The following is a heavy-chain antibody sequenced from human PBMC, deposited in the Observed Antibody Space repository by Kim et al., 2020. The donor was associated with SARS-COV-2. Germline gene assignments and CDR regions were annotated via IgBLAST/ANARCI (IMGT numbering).Heavy chain of an antibody. CDR2: I. J-gene: IGHJ4*02. V-gene: IGHV3-48*03. Sequence: IDYAGSGRRRYTIARDNDKNSLYLQMNSLRAEDTAVYYCARGPNYSPFDYWGQGTLVTVSS. CDR3: ARGPNYSPFDY. D-gene: IGHD4-4*01.